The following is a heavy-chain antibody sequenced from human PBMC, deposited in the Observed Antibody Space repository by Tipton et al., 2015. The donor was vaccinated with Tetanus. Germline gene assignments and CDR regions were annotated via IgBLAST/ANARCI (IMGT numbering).Heavy chain of an antibody. CDR3: ARDQIVEQATRDHDYGVDV. D-gene: IGHD3-22*01. Sequence: GSLRLSCAASKFSFSRHSMNWVRQASGKGLEWVSSIRSGSTYIYYADSVKGRFTISRDNAKNSLYLLMDSLRAEDTAVYYCARDQIVEQATRDHDYGVDVWGQGTTVTVSS. J-gene: IGHJ6*02. V-gene: IGHV3-21*01. CDR1: KFSFSRHS. CDR2: IRSGSTYI.